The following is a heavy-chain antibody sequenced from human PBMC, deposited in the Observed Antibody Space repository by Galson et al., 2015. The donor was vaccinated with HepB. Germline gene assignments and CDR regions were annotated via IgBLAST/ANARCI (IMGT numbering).Heavy chain of an antibody. Sequence: SLRLSCAASGFTSSTYWMSWVRQAPEEGLEWVAGIKKDGSEEYYVDSVKGRFTISRDNVKNSLYLQLNSLRAEDTAVYYCARGIAVTGTIFQFGFWGQGTLVTVSS. CDR1: GFTSSTYW. CDR2: IKKDGSEE. CDR3: ARGIAVTGTIFQFGF. J-gene: IGHJ4*02. V-gene: IGHV3-7*03. D-gene: IGHD6-19*01.